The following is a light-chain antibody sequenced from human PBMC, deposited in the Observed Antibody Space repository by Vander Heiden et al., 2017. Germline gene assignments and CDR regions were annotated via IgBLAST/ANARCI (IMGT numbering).Light chain of an antibody. V-gene: IGKV1-8*01. CDR2: AAS. J-gene: IGKJ4*01. Sequence: IRISQSTSSLSASTGDRVTITCRASQGISSYLAWYQQKPGKAPKLLIYAASTLQSGVPSRFSGSGSGTDFTLTISCLQSEDFATYYCQQYYSYPLLTFGGGTKVEIK. CDR3: QQYYSYPLLT. CDR1: QGISSY.